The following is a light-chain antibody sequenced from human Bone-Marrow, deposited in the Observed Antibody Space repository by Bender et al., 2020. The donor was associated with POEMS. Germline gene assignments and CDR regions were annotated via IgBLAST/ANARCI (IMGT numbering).Light chain of an antibody. Sequence: QSALTQPHSVSGSPGQSVTISCTGTSGDVGGYNYVSWYQQHPGKAPKVMIYEVSNRPSGVSNRFSGSKSGDTASLTIFGLQAEDEADYFCCSYAGTGTLVFGGGTRLTVL. V-gene: IGLV2-11*01. CDR3: CSYAGTGTLV. J-gene: IGLJ2*01. CDR2: EVS. CDR1: SGDVGGYNY.